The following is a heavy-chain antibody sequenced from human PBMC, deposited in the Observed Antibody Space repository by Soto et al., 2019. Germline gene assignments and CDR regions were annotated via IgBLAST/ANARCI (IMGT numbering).Heavy chain of an antibody. CDR2: IWYDGSNK. Sequence: QVQLVESGGGVVQPGRSLRLSCAASGFTFSSYGMHWVRQAPGKGLEWVAVIWYDGSNKYYADSVKGRFTISRDNSKNTMYLQMKSLRVEDTAVYYCANVAYYHSSGYLDYWGQGTMVTVSS. J-gene: IGHJ4*01. V-gene: IGHV3-33*06. CDR3: ANVAYYHSSGYLDY. CDR1: GFTFSSYG. D-gene: IGHD3-22*01.